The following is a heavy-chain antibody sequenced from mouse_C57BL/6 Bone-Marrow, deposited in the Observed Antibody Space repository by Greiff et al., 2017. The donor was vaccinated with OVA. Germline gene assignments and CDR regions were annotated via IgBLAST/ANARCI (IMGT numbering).Heavy chain of an antibody. CDR2: IDPETGGT. Sequence: VQLQQSGAELVRPGASVTLSCKASGYTFTDYEMHWVKQTPVHGLEWIGAIDPETGGTAYNQKFKGKAILTADQSSSTSYMELLSLTSEDSAVYYCTTATVVAGVDFFDYWGQGTTLTVSS. D-gene: IGHD1-1*01. J-gene: IGHJ2*01. V-gene: IGHV1-15*01. CDR3: TTATVVAGVDFFDY. CDR1: GYTFTDYE.